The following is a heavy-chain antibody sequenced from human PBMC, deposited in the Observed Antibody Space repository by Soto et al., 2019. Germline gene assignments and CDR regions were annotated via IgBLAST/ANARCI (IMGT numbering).Heavy chain of an antibody. J-gene: IGHJ6*02. CDR2: IDPSDSYT. CDR3: ARQGVMVYGQGDYYYGMDV. CDR1: GYSFTSDW. V-gene: IGHV5-10-1*01. D-gene: IGHD2-8*01. Sequence: VGSVKISCNGSGYSFTSDWISWVRQMPGKGLEWMGRIDPSDSYTNYSPSFQGHVTISADKSISTAYLQWSSLKASDTAMYYCARQGVMVYGQGDYYYGMDVWGQGTTVTVS.